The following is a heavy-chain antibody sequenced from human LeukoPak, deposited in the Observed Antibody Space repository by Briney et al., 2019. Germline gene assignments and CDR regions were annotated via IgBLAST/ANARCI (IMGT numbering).Heavy chain of an antibody. V-gene: IGHV1-2*02. J-gene: IGHJ4*02. CDR1: GYTFTGYY. D-gene: IGHD4-17*01. CDR2: INPNSGGT. CDR3: ARDSVTTGPGGDMDC. Sequence: ASVKVSCKASGYTFTGYYMHWVRQAPGQGLEWMGWINPNSGGTNYAQKFQGRVTMTRDTSISTAYMELSRLRSDDTAVYYCARDSVTTGPGGDMDCWGQGTLVTVSS.